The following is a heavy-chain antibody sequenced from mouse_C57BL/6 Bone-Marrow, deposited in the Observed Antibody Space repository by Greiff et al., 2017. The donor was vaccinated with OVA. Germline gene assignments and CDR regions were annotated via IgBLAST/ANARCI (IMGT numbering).Heavy chain of an antibody. D-gene: IGHD1-1*01. CDR2: ISYDGSN. Sequence: EVQLQESGPGLVKPSQSLSLTCSVTGYSITSGYYWNWIRQFPGNKLEWMGYISYDGSNNYNPSLKNRISITRDTSKNQFFLKLNSVTTEDTATYYCAKRLPYYGSSHWYFDVWGTGTTVTVSS. CDR3: AKRLPYYGSSHWYFDV. CDR1: GYSITSGYY. V-gene: IGHV3-6*01. J-gene: IGHJ1*03.